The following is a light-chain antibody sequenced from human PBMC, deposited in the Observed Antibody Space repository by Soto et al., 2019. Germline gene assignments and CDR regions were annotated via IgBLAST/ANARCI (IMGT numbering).Light chain of an antibody. V-gene: IGKV3-11*01. CDR2: DAS. J-gene: IGKJ1*01. Sequence: EIVLTQSPATLPLSAGEPATLSFRATRSVSSYLAWYQQKPGQAPRLLIYDASSRPTDIPARFSGSGSGTDFTLTISSLEPEDFATYYCQQYNSYKTFGQGTKVDI. CDR3: QQYNSYKT. CDR1: RSVSSY.